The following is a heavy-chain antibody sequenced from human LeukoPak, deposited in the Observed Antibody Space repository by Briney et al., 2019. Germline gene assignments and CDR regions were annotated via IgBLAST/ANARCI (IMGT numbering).Heavy chain of an antibody. CDR2: ISYDGSNK. J-gene: IGHJ4*02. CDR3: ARDASGYSYDINFDY. CDR1: GFTFSSYA. Sequence: GRSLRLSCAASGFTFSSYAMHWVRQAPGKGLEWVAVISYDGSNKYYADSVKGRFTISRDNSKNTLYLQMNSLRAEDTAVYYCARDASGYSYDINFDYWGQGTLVTVSS. V-gene: IGHV3-30-3*01. D-gene: IGHD5-18*01.